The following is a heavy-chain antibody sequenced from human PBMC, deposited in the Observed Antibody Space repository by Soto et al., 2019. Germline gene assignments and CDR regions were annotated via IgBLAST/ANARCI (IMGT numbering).Heavy chain of an antibody. CDR1: SGHIISSNYY. CDR2: IYYSGST. Sequence: SETLSLTCPVASGHIISSNYYWAWIRQPPEKGLEWIATIYYSGSTYYSPSLKSRVTISVDTSKNQFSLRLASVTAADTAVYYCARLNKPGWFDPWGQGTLVTVSS. V-gene: IGHV4-39*01. J-gene: IGHJ5*02. CDR3: ARLNKPGWFDP.